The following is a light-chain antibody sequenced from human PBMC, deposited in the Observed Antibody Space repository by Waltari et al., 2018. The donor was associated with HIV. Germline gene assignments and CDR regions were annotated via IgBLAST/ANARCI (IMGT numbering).Light chain of an antibody. CDR3: STWDDSLKDVL. Sequence: QSALTQPPSASGTPGQRVTISCSGSSSNVGRNAVYRYQKFPGSAPQLVIYSDNQRPPGVSDRFSGSRSGAAASLAISGLRSEDEADFYCSTWDDSLKDVLFGGGTKLTVL. J-gene: IGLJ2*01. V-gene: IGLV1-47*02. CDR2: SDN. CDR1: SSNVGRNA.